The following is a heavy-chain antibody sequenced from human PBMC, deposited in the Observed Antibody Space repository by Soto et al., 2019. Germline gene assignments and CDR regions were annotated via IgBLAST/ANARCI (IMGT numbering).Heavy chain of an antibody. CDR3: GRGPAWGYYYMDV. Sequence: PGWSMELSCAASGLSFKISKMYWVRQAPGKGLEWVSYISSSGGTIYYADSVKGRFTISRDNAKNSLYLQMNSLRVEDTAVYYCGRGPAWGYYYMDVWGKGTTVTVSS. J-gene: IGHJ6*03. CDR2: ISSSGGTI. V-gene: IGHV3-48*01. D-gene: IGHD7-27*01. CDR1: GLSFKISK.